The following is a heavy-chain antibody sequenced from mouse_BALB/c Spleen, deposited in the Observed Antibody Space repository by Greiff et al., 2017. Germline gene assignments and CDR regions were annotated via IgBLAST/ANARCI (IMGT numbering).Heavy chain of an antibody. Sequence: DVKVEESGPRLVKPSQTLSLTCSVTGDSITSGYWNWIRKFPGNKLEYMGYISYSGSTYYNPSLKSRISITRDTSKNQYYLQLNSVTTEDTATYYCARGSPFAMDYWGQGTSVTVAS. CDR2: ISYSGST. J-gene: IGHJ4*01. CDR3: ARGSPFAMDY. V-gene: IGHV3-8*02. CDR1: GDSITSGY.